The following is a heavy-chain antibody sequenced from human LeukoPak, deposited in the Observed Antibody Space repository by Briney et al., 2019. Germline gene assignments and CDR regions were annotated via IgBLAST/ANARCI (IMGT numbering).Heavy chain of an antibody. V-gene: IGHV1-69*04. CDR2: IIPICGRA. D-gene: IGHD2-2*01. CDR1: GGTFSSYA. J-gene: IGHJ5*02. Sequence: SVKVSCKASGGTFSSYAISWVRLAHGQGLEWMGRIIPICGRANYAQKFQGRVTITADKSKGTDYMELSRLRPEDQALYYFSREGRYCSSPSCLLGVVWFDAWGQGTLVTASS. CDR3: SREGRYCSSPSCLLGVVWFDA.